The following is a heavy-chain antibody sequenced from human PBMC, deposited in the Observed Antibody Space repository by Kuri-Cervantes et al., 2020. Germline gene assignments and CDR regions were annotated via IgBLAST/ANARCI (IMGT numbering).Heavy chain of an antibody. J-gene: IGHJ4*02. Sequence: SETLSLTCAVYGGSFSGYYWSWIRQPPGKGLEWIGEIYHSGSTNYNPSLKSRVTISVDKSKNQFSLKLSSVTAADTAVYYCARVGAAAGAGDYWGQGTLVTVSS. V-gene: IGHV4-34*01. CDR2: IYHSGST. CDR1: GGSFSGYY. D-gene: IGHD6-13*01. CDR3: ARVGAAAGAGDY.